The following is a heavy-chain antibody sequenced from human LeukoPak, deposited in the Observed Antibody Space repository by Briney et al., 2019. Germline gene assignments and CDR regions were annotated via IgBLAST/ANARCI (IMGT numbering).Heavy chain of an antibody. CDR2: IRSKANSYAT. CDR3: TRYRRDGYNAMD. Sequence: PGGSLRLSCAASGFTFSGSAMHWVRQASGKGLEWVGRIRSKANSYATAYAASVKGRFTISRDDSKNTAYLQMNSLKTEDTAVYYCTRYRRDGYNAMDWGQGTLVTVSS. D-gene: IGHD5-24*01. CDR1: GFTFSGSA. V-gene: IGHV3-73*01. J-gene: IGHJ4*02.